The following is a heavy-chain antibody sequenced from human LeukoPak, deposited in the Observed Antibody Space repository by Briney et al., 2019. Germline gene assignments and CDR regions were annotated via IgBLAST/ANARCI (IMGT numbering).Heavy chain of an antibody. J-gene: IGHJ4*02. CDR2: ISSSSSYI. CDR3: ARDPYYDSSGYYPDY. CDR1: GFTFGDYA. Sequence: GGSLRLSCTASGFTFGDYALSWFRQAPGKGLEWVSSISSSSSYIYYADSVKGRFTISRDNAKNSLYLQMNSLRAEDTAVYYCARDPYYDSSGYYPDYWGQGTLVTVSS. V-gene: IGHV3-21*01. D-gene: IGHD3-22*01.